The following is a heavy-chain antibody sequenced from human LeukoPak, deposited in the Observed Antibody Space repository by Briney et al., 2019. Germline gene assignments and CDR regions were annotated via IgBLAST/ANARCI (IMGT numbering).Heavy chain of an antibody. J-gene: IGHJ3*02. CDR1: GVSVSDGRYY. V-gene: IGHV4-31*03. CDR2: KYYSGSA. Sequence: PSQTLSLTCNVCGVSVSDGRYYWTWIRQHPGKGLEWIGYKYYSGSAKYNPSLKSRLTISIDTSKNQFSLQLSSVTAADTATYYCATPYCSAISCLDVFNMWGQGTRVTVSS. CDR3: ATPYCSAISCLDVFNM. D-gene: IGHD2-15*01.